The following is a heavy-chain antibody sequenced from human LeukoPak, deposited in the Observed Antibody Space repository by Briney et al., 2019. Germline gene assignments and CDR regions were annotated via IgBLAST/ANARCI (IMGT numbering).Heavy chain of an antibody. CDR1: GFTFSSYS. CDR3: ASKGGYGSGSYYNY. V-gene: IGHV3-21*01. CDR2: ISSSSSYI. J-gene: IGHJ4*02. Sequence: GGSLRLSCAASGFTFSSYSMNWVRQAPGKGLEWVSSISSSSSYIYYADSVKGRFTISRDNAKNSLYLQMNSLRAEDTAVYYCASKGGYGSGSYYNYWGQGTLVTVSS. D-gene: IGHD3-10*01.